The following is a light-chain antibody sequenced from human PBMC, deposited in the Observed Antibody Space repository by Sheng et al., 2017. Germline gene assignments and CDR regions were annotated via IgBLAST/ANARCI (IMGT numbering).Light chain of an antibody. V-gene: IGKV3-15*01. CDR3: QQYNNWPMYT. CDR2: GAS. J-gene: IGKJ2*01. Sequence: EVVMTQSPATLSVSPGERATLSCRASQSVSRNVAWYQHKPGQAPRLLVYGASTRATGIPARFSGSGSGTEFTLTISSLQSEDFAVYFCQQYNNWPMYTFGQGTKLKIK. CDR1: QSVSRN.